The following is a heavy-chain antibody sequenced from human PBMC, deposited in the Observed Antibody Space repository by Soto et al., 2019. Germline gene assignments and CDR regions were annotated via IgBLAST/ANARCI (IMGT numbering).Heavy chain of an antibody. CDR3: ARGGDRFDGMDV. V-gene: IGHV3-11*05. Sequence: PGGSLRLSCAASGFIFSDYYTTWIRQAPGKGLEWVSYISSSSSYTNYADSVKGRFTISRDNAKNSLYLQMNSLRAEDTAVYYCARGGDRFDGMDVWGQGTTVTVSS. J-gene: IGHJ6*02. D-gene: IGHD3-16*01. CDR2: ISSSSSYT. CDR1: GFIFSDYY.